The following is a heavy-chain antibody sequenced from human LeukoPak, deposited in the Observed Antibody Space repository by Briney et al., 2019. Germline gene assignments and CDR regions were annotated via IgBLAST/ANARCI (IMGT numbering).Heavy chain of an antibody. CDR3: ARESTSGSLYFDS. CDR1: GGSISSGDYF. D-gene: IGHD3-10*01. CDR2: IYFSGST. Sequence: PSETLSLTCIVSGGSISSGDYFWSWIRQHPGKGLECIGHIYFSGSTYYNPSLKSRLTMSVDTSKKQFSLKMSSVTAADTAVYYCARESTSGSLYFDSWGQGTWVTVSS. J-gene: IGHJ4*02. V-gene: IGHV4-31*03.